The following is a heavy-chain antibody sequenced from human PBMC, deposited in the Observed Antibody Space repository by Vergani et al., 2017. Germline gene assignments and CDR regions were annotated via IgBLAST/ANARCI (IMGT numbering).Heavy chain of an antibody. CDR3: AREPRYCISTSCSGGDY. CDR2: IIPIFGTA. CDR1: GGTFSSYA. D-gene: IGHD2-2*01. V-gene: IGHV1-69*12. J-gene: IGHJ4*02. Sequence: QVQLVQSGAEVKKPGSSVKVSCKASGGTFSSYAISWVRQAPGQGLEWMGGIIPIFGTANYAQKFQGRVTITADESTSTAYMELSSLRSEDTAVYYCAREPRYCISTSCSGGDYWGQGTLVTVSS.